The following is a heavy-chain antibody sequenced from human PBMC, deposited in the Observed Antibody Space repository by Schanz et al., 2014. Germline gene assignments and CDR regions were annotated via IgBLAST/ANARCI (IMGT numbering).Heavy chain of an antibody. Sequence: QLMQSGSEVRKPGASVKVSCKASGYIFGSHGMTWVRQAPGQGLEWMGIINPSGGSTSYAQKFQGRVTMTRDTSTSTVYMELSSLRSEDTAVYYCARGGFFDSTSFDSWGQGTRVTVSS. CDR3: ARGGFFDSTSFDS. V-gene: IGHV1-46*03. D-gene: IGHD2-2*01. J-gene: IGHJ4*02. CDR1: GYIFGSHG. CDR2: INPSGGST.